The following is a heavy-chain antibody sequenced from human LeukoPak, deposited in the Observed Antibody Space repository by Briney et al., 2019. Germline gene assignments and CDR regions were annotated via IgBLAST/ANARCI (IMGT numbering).Heavy chain of an antibody. CDR3: ARLPGGDSSGQY. CDR1: GGSISSYY. V-gene: IGHV4-59*01. J-gene: IGHJ4*02. D-gene: IGHD3-22*01. Sequence: PSETLSLTCTVSGGSISSYYWSWIRQPPGKGLEWIGYTYYSGSTNYNPSLKSRVTISVDTSKNQFSLKLSSVTAADTAVYYCARLPGGDSSGQYWGQGTLVTVSS. CDR2: TYYSGST.